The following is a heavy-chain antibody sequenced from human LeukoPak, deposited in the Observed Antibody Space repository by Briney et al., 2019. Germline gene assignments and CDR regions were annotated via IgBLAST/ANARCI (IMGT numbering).Heavy chain of an antibody. D-gene: IGHD3-10*01. V-gene: IGHV3-21*01. CDR2: ISANNLHI. Sequence: PGGSLRLSCAASGFTFSDQSMNWVRQAPGKGLEWVSSISANNLHIFYADSVKGRFTISGDNAKNSLYLQMNNLRAEDTAVYYCVGPDSQFDCWGQGTLVTVSS. CDR1: GFTFSDQS. CDR3: VGPDSQFDC. J-gene: IGHJ4*02.